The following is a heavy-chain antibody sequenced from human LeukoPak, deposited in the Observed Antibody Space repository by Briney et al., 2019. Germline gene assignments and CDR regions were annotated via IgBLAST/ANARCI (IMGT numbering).Heavy chain of an antibody. CDR2: IYTGGNT. J-gene: IGHJ4*02. D-gene: IGHD3-22*01. Sequence: GGSLRLSCAASGFTVDSNYLSWVRQAPGKGLEWVSSIYTGGNTYYAASVKGRFTISRDFSKNTVFLHMNSLRAEDTAMYYCARGDDSGYYDYFDYWGQGALVTVSS. CDR1: GFTVDSNY. V-gene: IGHV3-53*01. CDR3: ARGDDSGYYDYFDY.